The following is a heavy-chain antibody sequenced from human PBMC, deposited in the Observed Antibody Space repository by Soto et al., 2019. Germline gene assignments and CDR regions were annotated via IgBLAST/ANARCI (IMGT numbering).Heavy chain of an antibody. J-gene: IGHJ4*02. CDR3: GRVVIAATRHHDFDY. CDR1: GGSVNSPNYY. V-gene: IGHV4-39*01. Sequence: SETLSLTCTVSGGSVNSPNYYWGWIRQPPGKGLGWIGSIYNSATTYYNPSLKTRVTISADTSRNQFSLNLRSVTAADTAMYYCGRVVIAATRHHDFDYWGQGALVTVSS. D-gene: IGHD2-15*01. CDR2: IYNSATT.